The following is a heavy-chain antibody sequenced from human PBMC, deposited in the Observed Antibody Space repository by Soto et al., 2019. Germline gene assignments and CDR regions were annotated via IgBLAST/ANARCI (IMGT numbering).Heavy chain of an antibody. J-gene: IGHJ4*02. D-gene: IGHD5-12*01. Sequence: QVHLVESGGGVLQPGGSLRLSCAASGLIFSTQGMHWARQAPGKGLEWVAVIRNDGYTAHYADSVKGRFTISRDNSRNTLYLQMNSLIVEDTAVYYCARNPSGVDLASMKYWGRGTLVTVSS. CDR1: GLIFSTQG. CDR3: ARNPSGVDLASMKY. CDR2: IRNDGYTA. V-gene: IGHV3-33*01.